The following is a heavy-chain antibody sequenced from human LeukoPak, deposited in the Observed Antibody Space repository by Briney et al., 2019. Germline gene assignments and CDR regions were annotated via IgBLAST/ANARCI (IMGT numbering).Heavy chain of an antibody. D-gene: IGHD1-1*01. CDR2: TWYDGSNK. V-gene: IGHV3-33*01. J-gene: IGHJ4*02. Sequence: PGGSLRLSCATSGFTFRNYGMHWVRQAPGKGLEWVAVTWYDGSNKYYADSVKGRFTISRDNSKNTLYLQMNSLRDEDTAVYYCARDHNYAFDNWGQGTLVSVAS. CDR3: ARDHNYAFDN. CDR1: GFTFRNYG.